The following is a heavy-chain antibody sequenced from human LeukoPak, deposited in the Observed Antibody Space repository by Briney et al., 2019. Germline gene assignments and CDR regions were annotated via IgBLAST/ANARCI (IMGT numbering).Heavy chain of an antibody. CDR1: GDSISSYY. V-gene: IGHV4-59*01. D-gene: IGHD3-9*01. CDR2: IFYSGST. J-gene: IGHJ6*02. Sequence: PSETLSLTCTVSGDSISSYYWSWIRQPPGKGLEWVGYIFYSGSTNYNPSLKSRVTISVDTSKNQFSLKLSSVTAADTAVYYCARAPYDILTGSIYYGMDVWGQGTTVTVSS. CDR3: ARAPYDILTGSIYYGMDV.